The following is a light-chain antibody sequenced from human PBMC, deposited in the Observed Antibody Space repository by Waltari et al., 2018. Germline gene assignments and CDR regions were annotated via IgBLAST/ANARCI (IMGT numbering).Light chain of an antibody. J-gene: IGLJ2*01. CDR3: QVWDDTDDHPV. CDR1: QTSTKT. Sequence: SYVLTQPPSVSVAPGKTARLSCPGPQTSTKTVYWYQQNPGQAPVVVIYDTTVRPSGIPDRISGSDPATLTIARVEAGDEADYYCQVWDDTDDHPVFGGGTRLTVL. CDR2: DTT. V-gene: IGLV3-21*03.